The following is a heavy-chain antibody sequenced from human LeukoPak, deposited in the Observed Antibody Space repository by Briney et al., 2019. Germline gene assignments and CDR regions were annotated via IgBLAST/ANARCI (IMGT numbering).Heavy chain of an antibody. CDR3: ASALRIYYYFDY. Sequence: GGSLRLSCAASGFTFSTYAMSWVRQAPGKGLEWVSAISDSDGNTYYADSVKGRFTISRDNFKNTLYLQMNSLRAEDTAVYYCASALRIYYYFDYWGQGTLVTVSS. J-gene: IGHJ4*02. V-gene: IGHV3-23*01. D-gene: IGHD1-26*01. CDR1: GFTFSTYA. CDR2: ISDSDGNT.